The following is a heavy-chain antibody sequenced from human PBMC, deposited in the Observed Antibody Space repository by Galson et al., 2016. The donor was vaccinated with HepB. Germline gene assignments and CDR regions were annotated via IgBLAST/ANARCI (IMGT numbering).Heavy chain of an antibody. V-gene: IGHV3-9*01. CDR3: GKDIRVSGLGHHSYYGLDV. J-gene: IGHJ6*02. Sequence: SLRLSCAASGFSFDDYAMHWVRQVPGKGLEWVAGISWDGNRQVYADSVRGRFIVSRDNAGNSLHLQMNSLRAEDTALYYCGKDIRVSGLGHHSYYGLDVWGQGTSVTVSS. D-gene: IGHD1-14*01. CDR1: GFSFDDYA. CDR2: ISWDGNRQ.